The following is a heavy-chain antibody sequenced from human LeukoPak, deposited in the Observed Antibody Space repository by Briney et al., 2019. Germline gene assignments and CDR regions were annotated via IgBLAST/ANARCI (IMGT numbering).Heavy chain of an antibody. CDR1: EFTFSSYG. CDR3: AREAGYGMDV. Sequence: GGSLRLSCAASEFTFSSYGMHWVRQAPGKGLEWVAVMSYDGSGKYYADSVKGRFTISRDNSKSTLYLQMNSLRAGDTAAYYCAREAGYGMDVWGQGTTVTVSS. CDR2: MSYDGSGK. V-gene: IGHV3-30*03. J-gene: IGHJ6*02. D-gene: IGHD6-19*01.